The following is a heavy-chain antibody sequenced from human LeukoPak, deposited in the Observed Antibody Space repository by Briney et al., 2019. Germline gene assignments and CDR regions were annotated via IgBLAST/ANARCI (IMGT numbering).Heavy chain of an antibody. D-gene: IGHD5-24*01. CDR1: GFTFSSYG. J-gene: IGHJ6*02. CDR3: ARGGRDGYKPDYYGMDV. CDR2: IWYDGSNK. V-gene: IGHV3-33*01. Sequence: RAGRSLRLSCAASGFTFSSYGMHWVRQAPGKGLEWVAVIWYDGSNKYYADSVKGRFTIPRDNSKNTLYLQMNSLRAEDTAVYYCARGGRDGYKPDYYGMDVWGQGTTVTVSS.